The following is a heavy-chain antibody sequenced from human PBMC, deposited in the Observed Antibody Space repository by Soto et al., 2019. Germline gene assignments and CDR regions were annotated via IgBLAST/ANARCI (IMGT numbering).Heavy chain of an antibody. CDR3: AGSPYGDYEAFDY. CDR1: GGSISSSSYY. D-gene: IGHD4-17*01. J-gene: IGHJ4*02. V-gene: IGHV4-39*01. CDR2: IYYSGST. Sequence: KTSETLSLTCTVSGGSISSSSYYWGWIRQPPGKGLEWIGSIYYSGSTYYNPSLKSRVTISVDTSKNQFSLKLSSVTAADTAVYYWAGSPYGDYEAFDYWGQGTLVTVSS.